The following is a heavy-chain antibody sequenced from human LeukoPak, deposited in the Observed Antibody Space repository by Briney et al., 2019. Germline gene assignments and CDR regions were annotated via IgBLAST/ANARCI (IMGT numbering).Heavy chain of an antibody. CDR2: IWYDGSNK. Sequence: PGGALRLTCAASGFTFSSYGMHWVRQAPGKGLEWVAFIWYDGSNKYYADSVKGRFTISRDNSKNTLDLQMNSLRAEDTAVYYCARDRSYDFWSGYSTPDYWGQGTLVTVSS. J-gene: IGHJ4*02. V-gene: IGHV3-33*01. CDR3: ARDRSYDFWSGYSTPDY. D-gene: IGHD3-3*01. CDR1: GFTFSSYG.